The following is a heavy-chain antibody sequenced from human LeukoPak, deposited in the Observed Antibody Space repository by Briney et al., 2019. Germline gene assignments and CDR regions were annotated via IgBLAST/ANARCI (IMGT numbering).Heavy chain of an antibody. CDR1: GFTFNNYA. Sequence: PGGSLRLSCAASGFTFNNYAMNWVRQAPGKGLEWVSGISGFGGSTYYAPSVKGRLTISRDNFGNMLYLHLDSLRVEDTATYYCARRSGSSWSSFDYWGQGALVTVSS. J-gene: IGHJ4*02. CDR3: ARRSGSSWSSFDY. D-gene: IGHD6-13*01. V-gene: IGHV3-23*01. CDR2: ISGFGGST.